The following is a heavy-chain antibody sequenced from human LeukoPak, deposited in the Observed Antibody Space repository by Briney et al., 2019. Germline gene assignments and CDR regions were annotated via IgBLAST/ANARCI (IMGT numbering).Heavy chain of an antibody. CDR1: GYTSTSYG. V-gene: IGHV1-18*01. J-gene: IGHJ4*02. CDR3: ARAVGYSGYGNVDY. Sequence: ASVKVSCKASGYTSTSYGISWVRQAPGQGLEWMGWISAYNGNTNYAQKLQGRVTMTTDTSTSTAYMELRSLRSDDTAVYYCARAVGYSGYGNVDYWGQGTLVTVSS. CDR2: ISAYNGNT. D-gene: IGHD5-12*01.